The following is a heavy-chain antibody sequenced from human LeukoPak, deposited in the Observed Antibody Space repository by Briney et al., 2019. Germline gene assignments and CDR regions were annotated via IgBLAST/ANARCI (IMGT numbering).Heavy chain of an antibody. V-gene: IGHV4-38-2*02. Sequence: SETLSLTCTVSGYPISSGYYWGWIRQPPGKGLEWIGRIYTSGSTNYNPSLKSRVTISVDTSKNQFSLKLSSVTAADTAVYYCARDRVLLSIFDYWGQGTLVTVSS. D-gene: IGHD1-26*01. CDR2: IYTSGST. CDR3: ARDRVLLSIFDY. J-gene: IGHJ4*02. CDR1: GYPISSGYY.